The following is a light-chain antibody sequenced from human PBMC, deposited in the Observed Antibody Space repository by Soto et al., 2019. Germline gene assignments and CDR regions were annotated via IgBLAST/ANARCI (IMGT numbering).Light chain of an antibody. CDR1: QSVRNN. V-gene: IGKV3-15*01. Sequence: EIVMTQSSATLSVSPGERATVPCRASQSVRNNLAWYQQKPGQAPRLLIYGASTRATGIPARFSGSGYGTEFTLTISSLQSEDFAVYYCQQYNDWPLTFGGGTKVDI. CDR3: QQYNDWPLT. J-gene: IGKJ4*01. CDR2: GAS.